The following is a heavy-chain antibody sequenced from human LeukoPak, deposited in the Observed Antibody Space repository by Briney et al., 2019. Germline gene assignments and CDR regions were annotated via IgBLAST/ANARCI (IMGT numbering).Heavy chain of an antibody. D-gene: IGHD2-21*02. J-gene: IGHJ4*02. CDR2: INRSGST. V-gene: IGHV4-34*01. Sequence: SETLSLTCAVYGGSLSYYYRSWIRQSPEKGLEWIGEINRSGSTNYNPSLKSRVSISVDTSKNQFSLKLSSVTAADMAVYYCARGGFYCGDDCYVDYWGQGTLVTVSS. CDR1: GGSLSYYY. CDR3: ARGGFYCGDDCYVDY.